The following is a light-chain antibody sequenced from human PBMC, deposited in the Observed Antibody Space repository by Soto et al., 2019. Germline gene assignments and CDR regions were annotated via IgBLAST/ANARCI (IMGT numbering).Light chain of an antibody. V-gene: IGLV2-14*01. CDR2: EVS. J-gene: IGLJ1*01. CDR1: STDVGAYDF. CDR3: TSYTTGRTRD. Sequence: QSALTQPASVSGSLGQSITISCTGTSTDVGAYDFVSWLQHHPGKAPKLMIYEVSNRPSGVPDRFSGSKSGNTASLTISGLQAEDEADYYCTSYTTGRTRDFGNGTKVTVL.